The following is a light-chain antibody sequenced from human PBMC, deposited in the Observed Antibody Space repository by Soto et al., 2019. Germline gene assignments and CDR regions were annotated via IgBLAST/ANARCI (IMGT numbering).Light chain of an antibody. CDR3: QHYGSPSWA. CDR2: GAT. CDR1: QSVTSNY. J-gene: IGKJ1*01. Sequence: EIVFTQSPGTLSLSPGERATRSCRASQSVTSNYLAWYQQKPGQAPRILIFGATSRATGIPDKFSGSGSGTDFTLTISRVEPDDFAVYYCQHYGSPSWAFGQGTKVDIK. V-gene: IGKV3-20*01.